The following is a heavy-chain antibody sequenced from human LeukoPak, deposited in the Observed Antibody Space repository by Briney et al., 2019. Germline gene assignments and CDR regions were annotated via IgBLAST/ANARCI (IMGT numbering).Heavy chain of an antibody. CDR1: GFTFSSYA. CDR3: ARVKAPGYSSGWSDAFDI. J-gene: IGHJ3*02. V-gene: IGHV3-30-3*01. Sequence: PGGSLRLSCAASGFTFSSYAMYWVRQAPGKGLEWVAVISYDGSNKYYADSVKGRFTISRDNSKNTLYLQMNSLRAEDTAVYYCARVKAPGYSSGWSDAFDIWGQGTMVTVSS. CDR2: ISYDGSNK. D-gene: IGHD6-19*01.